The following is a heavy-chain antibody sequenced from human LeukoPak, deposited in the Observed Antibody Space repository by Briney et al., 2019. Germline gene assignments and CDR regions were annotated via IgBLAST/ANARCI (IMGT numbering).Heavy chain of an antibody. CDR2: ISGSGGST. D-gene: IGHD3-22*01. CDR1: GFTFSSYA. CDR3: AKDLYYYDSSGYYFDY. V-gene: IGHV3-23*01. Sequence: GGSLRLSCAASGFTFSSYAMSWVRQAPGKGLEWVSAISGSGGSTYYADSVKGRFTISRDNSENTLYLQMNSLRAEDTAVYYCAKDLYYYDSSGYYFDYWGQGTLVTVSS. J-gene: IGHJ4*02.